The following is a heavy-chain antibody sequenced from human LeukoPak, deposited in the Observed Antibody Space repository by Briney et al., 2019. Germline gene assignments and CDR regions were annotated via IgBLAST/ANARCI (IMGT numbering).Heavy chain of an antibody. D-gene: IGHD3-22*01. Sequence: GESLKLSCKGSGYSFTSYWIGWVRQMPGKGLEWMGIIYPGDSDTRYSPSFQGQVTISADKSISTAYLQWSSLKASDTAMYYCAASYYYDSSGDYYFDYWGQGTLVTVSS. J-gene: IGHJ4*02. CDR3: AASYYYDSSGDYYFDY. CDR2: IYPGDSDT. CDR1: GYSFTSYW. V-gene: IGHV5-51*01.